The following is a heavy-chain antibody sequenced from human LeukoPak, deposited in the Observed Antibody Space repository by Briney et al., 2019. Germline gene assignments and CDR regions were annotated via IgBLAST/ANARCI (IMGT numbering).Heavy chain of an antibody. J-gene: IGHJ6*02. D-gene: IGHD1-14*01. CDR1: GGTFSSYA. CDR2: IIPILGIA. V-gene: IGHV1-69*04. Sequence: SVKVSCKASGGTFSSYAISWVRQAPGQGLEWMGRIIPILGIANYAQKFQGRVTITADKSTSTAYMELGSLRSEDTAVYYCARDRVGTNLGIHYYYGMDVWGQGTTVTVSS. CDR3: ARDRVGTNLGIHYYYGMDV.